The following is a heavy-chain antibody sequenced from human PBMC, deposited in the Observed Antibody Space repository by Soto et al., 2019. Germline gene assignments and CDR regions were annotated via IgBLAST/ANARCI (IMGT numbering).Heavy chain of an antibody. CDR2: MNPNSGNT. CDR1: GYTFTSYD. CDR3: ARTPVVVVITTMDV. V-gene: IGHV1-8*01. Sequence: QVQLVQSGAEVKQPGASVKVSCKASGYTFTSYDINWVRQATGQGLEWMGWMNPNSGNTGYAQKFQGRVTMTRNTSISTAYMELSSLRSEDTAVYYCARTPVVVVITTMDVWGQGTTVTVSS. D-gene: IGHD3-22*01. J-gene: IGHJ6*02.